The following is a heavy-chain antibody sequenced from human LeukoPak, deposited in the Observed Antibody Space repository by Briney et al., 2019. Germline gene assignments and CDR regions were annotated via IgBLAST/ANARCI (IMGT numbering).Heavy chain of an antibody. V-gene: IGHV1-2*02. D-gene: IGHD2-21*02. CDR1: GYTFTGYY. J-gene: IGHJ5*02. CDR3: AREHIVVVTAIGGGFDP. CDR2: INPNSGGT. Sequence: ASVKASCKASGYTFTGYYMHWVRQAPGQGLEWMGWINPNSGGTNYAQKFQGRVTMTRDTSISTAYMELSRLRSDDTAVYYCAREHIVVVTAIGGGFDPWGQGTLVTVSS.